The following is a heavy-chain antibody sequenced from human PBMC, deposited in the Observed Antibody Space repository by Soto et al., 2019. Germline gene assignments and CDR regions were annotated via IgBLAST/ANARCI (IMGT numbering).Heavy chain of an antibody. CDR2: IFYRGTT. Sequence: SETLSLTXTVSGGSVSGYYWSWIRQSPGKGLEWLGYIFYRGTTKYSPSVKGRVTISADTSRNQFSLNLSSVTAADTAVYYCTRHAIIPKLQYGMDVWGQGTMVTVSS. D-gene: IGHD3-22*01. CDR1: GGSVSGYY. V-gene: IGHV4-59*02. J-gene: IGHJ6*02. CDR3: TRHAIIPKLQYGMDV.